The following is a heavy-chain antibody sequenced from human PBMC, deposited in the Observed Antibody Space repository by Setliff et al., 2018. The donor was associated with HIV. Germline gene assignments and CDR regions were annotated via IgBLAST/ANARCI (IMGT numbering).Heavy chain of an antibody. CDR1: GFTFSSYG. Sequence: LRLSCAASGFTFSSYGMHWVRQAPGTGLEWVAFIRYDGSNKYYADSVKGRFTISRDNSKNTLYLQMNSLRAEDTAVYYCAKETGYCSGGSCLGGMDVWGQGTTVTVSS. CDR2: IRYDGSNK. D-gene: IGHD2-15*01. J-gene: IGHJ6*02. CDR3: AKETGYCSGGSCLGGMDV. V-gene: IGHV3-30*02.